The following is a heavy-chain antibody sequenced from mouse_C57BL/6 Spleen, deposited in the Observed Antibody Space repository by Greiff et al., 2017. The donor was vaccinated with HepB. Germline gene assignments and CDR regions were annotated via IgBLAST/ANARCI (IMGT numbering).Heavy chain of an antibody. V-gene: IGHV1-81*01. CDR1: GYTFTSYG. D-gene: IGHD1-1*01. Sequence: VQLQQSGAELARPGASVKLSCKASGYTFTSYGISWVKQRTGQGLEWIGEIYPRSGNTYYNEKFKGKATLTADKSSSTAYMELRSLTSEDSAVYFCARFYYGSSYGGYFDYWGQGTTLTVSS. J-gene: IGHJ2*01. CDR2: IYPRSGNT. CDR3: ARFYYGSSYGGYFDY.